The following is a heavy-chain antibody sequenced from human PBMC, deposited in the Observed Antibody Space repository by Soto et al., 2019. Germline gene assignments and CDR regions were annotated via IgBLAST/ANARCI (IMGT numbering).Heavy chain of an antibody. CDR3: ARDFDGGSVVFYX. J-gene: IGHJ4*02. CDR1: GYTFTSYG. Sequence: VKVSCRASGYTFTSYGISWVRQAPGQGLEWMGSISAYNGNTNSAQKLKGRVTMTTETSTRTDYMELRSLRSDDTAVYYCARDFDGGSVVFYXWGQVTLFTVSX. V-gene: IGHV1-18*04. D-gene: IGHD2-15*01. CDR2: ISAYNGNT.